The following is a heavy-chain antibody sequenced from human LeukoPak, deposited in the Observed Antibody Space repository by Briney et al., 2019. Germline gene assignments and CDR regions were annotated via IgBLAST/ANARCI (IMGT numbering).Heavy chain of an antibody. CDR1: GFTFSSHA. V-gene: IGHV3-23*01. J-gene: IGHJ4*02. CDR2: IGGRGGST. CDR3: ARDPGVVAFHYFDF. D-gene: IGHD3-3*01. Sequence: GESLKISCAASGFTFSSHAMAWVRQAPGKGLEWVSAIGGRGGSTYYADSVKGRFTISRDNSKNTLYLQMNSLRAEDTALYYCARDPGVVAFHYFDFWGQGTLVTVSS.